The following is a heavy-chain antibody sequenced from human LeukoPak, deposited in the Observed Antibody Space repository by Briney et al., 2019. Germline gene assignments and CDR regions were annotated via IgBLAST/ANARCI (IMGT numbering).Heavy chain of an antibody. CDR3: AKDPGYSYLYYGMDV. J-gene: IGHJ6*02. D-gene: IGHD5-18*01. V-gene: IGHV3-30*18. CDR2: ISYDGSNK. Sequence: GRSLRLSCAASGFTFSSYGMHWVRQAPGKGLEWVAVISYDGSNKYYADSVKGRFTISRDNSKNTLYLQMNSLRAEDTAVYYCAKDPGYSYLYYGMDVWGQGTTVTVSS. CDR1: GFTFSSYG.